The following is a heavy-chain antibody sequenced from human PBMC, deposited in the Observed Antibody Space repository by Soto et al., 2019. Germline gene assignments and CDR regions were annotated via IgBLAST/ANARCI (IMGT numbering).Heavy chain of an antibody. CDR1: GFSLSTSRVG. Sequence: SGPTLVNPTQTLTLTCPFSGFSLSTSRVGVGWIRQPPGKALEWLALIYWNDDKRYSPSLKSRLTITKDTSKNQVVLTMTKMEPVETATYYCAHRQPDYYYDSSGYYYYYGMDVWGQGTTVTVSS. D-gene: IGHD3-22*01. V-gene: IGHV2-5*01. CDR2: IYWNDDK. CDR3: AHRQPDYYYDSSGYYYYYGMDV. J-gene: IGHJ6*02.